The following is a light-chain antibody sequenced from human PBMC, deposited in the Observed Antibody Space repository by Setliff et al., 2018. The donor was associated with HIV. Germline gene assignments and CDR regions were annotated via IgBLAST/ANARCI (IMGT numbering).Light chain of an antibody. CDR2: DVS. CDR1: SSDVGGYNY. J-gene: IGLJ1*01. V-gene: IGLV2-14*01. CDR3: SSYRSSSTLYV. Sequence: QSALTQPASVSGSPGQSITISCTGTSSDVGGYNYVSWYQQHPGKAPKLMICDVSNRPSGVSNRFSGSKSGKTASLTISGLQAEDEADYYCSSYRSSSTLYVCGTGTKVTVL.